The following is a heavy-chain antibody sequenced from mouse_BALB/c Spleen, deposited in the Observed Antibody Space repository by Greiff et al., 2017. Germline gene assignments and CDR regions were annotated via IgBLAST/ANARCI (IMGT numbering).Heavy chain of an antibody. D-gene: IGHD4-1*01. Sequence: QVQLKQPGAELVKPGASVKLSCKASGYTFTSYWMHWVKQRPGQGLEWIGEIDPSDSYTNYNQKFKGKATLTVDKSSSTAYMQLSSLTSEDSAVYYCAGRLGPFAYWGQGTLVTVSA. CDR1: GYTFTSYW. J-gene: IGHJ3*01. V-gene: IGHV1-69*02. CDR3: AGRLGPFAY. CDR2: IDPSDSYT.